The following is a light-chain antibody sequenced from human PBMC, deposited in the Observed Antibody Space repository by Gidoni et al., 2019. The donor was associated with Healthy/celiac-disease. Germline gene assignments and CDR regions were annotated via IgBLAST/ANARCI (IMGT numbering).Light chain of an antibody. CDR2: GNS. V-gene: IGLV1-40*01. Sequence: QSVLTQPPSVSGAPGQRVNISCTGSSSNIGAGYDVHWYQQLPGTAPKPLIYGNSNRPSGFPDRFSGSKSGTSASLAITGLQAEDEADYYCQSYDSILSGSVFGGGTKLTVL. CDR3: QSYDSILSGSV. J-gene: IGLJ2*01. CDR1: SSNIGAGYD.